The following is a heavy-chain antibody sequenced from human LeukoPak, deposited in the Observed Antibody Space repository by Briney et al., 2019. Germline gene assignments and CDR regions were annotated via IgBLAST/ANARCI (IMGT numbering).Heavy chain of an antibody. CDR3: ARHVRSKGNFDY. D-gene: IGHD4-17*01. J-gene: IGHJ4*02. CDR1: GGSISSYY. CDR2: IYYSGST. V-gene: IGHV4-59*08. Sequence: SETLSLTCTVSGGSISSYYWSWIRQPPGKGLEGIGYIYYSGSTNYNPSLKSRVTISVDTSKNQFSLKLSSVTAADTAVYYCARHVRSKGNFDYWGQGTLVTVSS.